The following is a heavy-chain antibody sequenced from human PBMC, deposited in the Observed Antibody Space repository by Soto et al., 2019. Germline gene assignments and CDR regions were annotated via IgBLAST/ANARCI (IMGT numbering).Heavy chain of an antibody. V-gene: IGHV3-23*01. CDR3: AKGWTQDSNFDY. CDR1: GFTFSSYA. CDR2: ISGSGGTA. J-gene: IGHJ4*02. Sequence: EVQLLESGGGSVQPGGSLRLSCAASGFTFSSYAMHWVRRPPGKGLEWVSCISGSGGTAYYADSVKGLFYISRDSLVNENYQQMNILRPEDTAVYYCAKGWTQDSNFDYCGQGALVTFSP.